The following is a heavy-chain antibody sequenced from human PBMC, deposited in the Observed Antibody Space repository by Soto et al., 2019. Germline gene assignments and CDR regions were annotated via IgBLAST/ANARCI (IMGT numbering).Heavy chain of an antibody. V-gene: IGHV4-34*01. CDR1: GGSFSDYS. J-gene: IGHJ4*02. Sequence: QVQLQQWGAGLLKPSETLSLTCAVYGGSFSDYSWTWIRQPPGKWLEWIGEINDSGSTNYTPSLERRVTISRDTSKNRFSLKLSSVTAADTAVYYCARGSHKLHSYDSSGFYHYVDYWGQGSLVTVSS. CDR2: INDSGST. CDR3: ARGSHKLHSYDSSGFYHYVDY. D-gene: IGHD3-22*01.